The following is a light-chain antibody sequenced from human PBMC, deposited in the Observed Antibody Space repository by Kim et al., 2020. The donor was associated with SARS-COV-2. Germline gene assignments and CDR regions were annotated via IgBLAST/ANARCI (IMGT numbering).Light chain of an antibody. Sequence: DIQMTQSPSTLSASVGDRVTIPCRASQSINYWLAWYQQKPGTAPKLLMYDASTLESGVPSRFSGSGSGTEFTLTISSLQPDDFATYYCQQYKSYPRTFGQGTKVDIK. V-gene: IGKV1-5*01. J-gene: IGKJ1*01. CDR1: QSINYW. CDR2: DAS. CDR3: QQYKSYPRT.